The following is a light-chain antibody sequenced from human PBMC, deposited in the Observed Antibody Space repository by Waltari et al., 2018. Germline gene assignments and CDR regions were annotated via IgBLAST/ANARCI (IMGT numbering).Light chain of an antibody. J-gene: IGKJ4*01. Sequence: DIVMPQSPDSLAVSLGERASINCKSSQSLLFHANNKNYLAWNQQRPGHPPNFLISWASTRESGVPDRFSGSGSGTDFTLTISSLQAEDVAVYYCQQYSSTPLTFGGGTKVEIK. CDR3: QQYSSTPLT. CDR2: WAS. V-gene: IGKV4-1*01. CDR1: QSLLFHANNKNY.